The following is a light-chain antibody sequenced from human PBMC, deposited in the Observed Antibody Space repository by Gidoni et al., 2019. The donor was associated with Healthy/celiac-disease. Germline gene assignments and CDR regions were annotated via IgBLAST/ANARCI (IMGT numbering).Light chain of an antibody. V-gene: IGKV3D-11*01. CDR1: QGVSSY. CDR3: QQRSNWHKT. J-gene: IGKJ4*01. CDR2: DAS. Sequence: IVLPQSPATLSLSPGERATLSCRASQGVSSYLAWYQQKPGQAPRLLIYDASNRATGIPARFSGSGPGTDFTLTISSLEPEDFAVYYCQQRSNWHKTFGGGTKVEIK.